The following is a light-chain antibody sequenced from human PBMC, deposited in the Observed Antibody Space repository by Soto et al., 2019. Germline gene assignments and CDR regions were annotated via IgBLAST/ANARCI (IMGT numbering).Light chain of an antibody. CDR2: EVS. Sequence: QSALTRPPSASGSPGQSVTISCTGSSSDVGGYNYVSWYQQHPGQAPKLMIYEVSMRPSGVPDRFSGSKSGNTASLTVSGLQAEDEADYYCSSFAGSNNFEVVFGGGTKLTVL. CDR3: SSFAGSNNFEVV. CDR1: SSDVGGYNY. J-gene: IGLJ2*01. V-gene: IGLV2-8*01.